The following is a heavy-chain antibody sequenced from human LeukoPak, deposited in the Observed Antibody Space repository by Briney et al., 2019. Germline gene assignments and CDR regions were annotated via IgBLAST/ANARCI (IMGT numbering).Heavy chain of an antibody. V-gene: IGHV3-23*01. CDR3: AKDYIRWYERGFHY. J-gene: IGHJ4*02. CDR1: GFTFSSNA. CDR2: ICESVGST. Sequence: GGPLRLSCAASGFTFSSNAMSWVRQAPGKGLEWVSSICESVGSTYYAASVKGRFTISRDNSKNTLCLQMNSLRAEDTAIYYCAKDYIRWYERGFHYWGQGTLVTV. D-gene: IGHD6-13*01.